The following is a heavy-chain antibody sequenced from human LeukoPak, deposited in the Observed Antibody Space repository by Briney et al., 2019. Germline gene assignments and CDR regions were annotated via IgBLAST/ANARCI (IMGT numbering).Heavy chain of an antibody. Sequence: GGSLRLSCAASGFAFRSYWMSWVRQAPGKGLEWVASIKQDGSEKYYVDSVKGRLTISRDNAKNSLYLQMNTLRAEDTAVYYCANVDNWGQGTLVTVSS. CDR1: GFAFRSYW. J-gene: IGHJ4*02. V-gene: IGHV3-7*01. CDR2: IKQDGSEK. CDR3: ANVDN.